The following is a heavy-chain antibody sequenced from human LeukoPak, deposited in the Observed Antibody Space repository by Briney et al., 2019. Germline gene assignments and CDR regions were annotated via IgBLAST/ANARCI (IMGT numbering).Heavy chain of an antibody. CDR1: GFTFSSSA. Sequence: GGSLRLSCAASGFTFSSSAMSRVRQAPGKGLEWVSAISNNGGYTYYADSVQGRFTISRDNSKSTLCLQMNSLRAEDTAVYYCAKPLGFCSDGCCLFPYLGQGNPVPVSS. J-gene: IGHJ4*02. CDR3: AKPLGFCSDGCCLFPY. V-gene: IGHV3-23*01. D-gene: IGHD2-15*01. CDR2: ISNNGGYT.